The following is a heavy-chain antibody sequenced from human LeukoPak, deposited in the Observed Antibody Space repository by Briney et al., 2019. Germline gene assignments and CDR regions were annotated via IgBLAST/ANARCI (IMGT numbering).Heavy chain of an antibody. D-gene: IGHD3-22*01. J-gene: IGHJ4*02. V-gene: IGHV3-48*01. CDR3: ARGAYYYED. CDR1: GFTFSSYS. Sequence: GGSLRLSCATSGFTFSSYSMNWVRQAPGKGLEWLSYITNTGGTVYYADSVKGRFTISRDNAKNSLYLQMSSLRAEDTAVYYCARGAYYYEDWGQGTLVTVSS. CDR2: ITNTGGTV.